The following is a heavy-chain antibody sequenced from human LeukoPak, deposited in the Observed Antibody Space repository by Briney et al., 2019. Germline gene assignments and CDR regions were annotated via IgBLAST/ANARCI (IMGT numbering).Heavy chain of an antibody. J-gene: IGHJ4*02. CDR3: ARGKSRGSHIDY. CDR1: YDSVSNYY. Sequence: PSETLSLTCTVSYDSVSNYYWSWIRQTPEKGLEWIGYMSNSGGSDYGPSLKSRVAMSIDLSKNQFSLKMSYVTAADTAVYYCARGKSRGSHIDYWGQGTLVTVSS. D-gene: IGHD1-26*01. CDR2: MSNSGGS. V-gene: IGHV4-4*08.